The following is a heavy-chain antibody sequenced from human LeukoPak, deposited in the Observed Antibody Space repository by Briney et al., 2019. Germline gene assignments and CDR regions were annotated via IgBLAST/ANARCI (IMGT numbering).Heavy chain of an antibody. J-gene: IGHJ4*02. CDR3: TRPESSSSLACDH. CDR1: GFTFSSSW. Sequence: GGSLRLSCAASGFTFSSSWMHWVRQAPWKGLVWVSRINSDGSTTNYADSVKGRFIISRDNAKNTLYLQMNSLRAEDTAVYYCTRPESSSSLACDHWGQGTLVTVSS. D-gene: IGHD2-2*01. V-gene: IGHV3-74*01. CDR2: INSDGSTT.